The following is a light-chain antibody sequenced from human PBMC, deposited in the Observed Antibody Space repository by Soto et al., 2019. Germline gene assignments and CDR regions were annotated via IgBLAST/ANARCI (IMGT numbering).Light chain of an antibody. CDR3: KQYGGSPLCT. Sequence: EIVLTQSPGTLSLSPGERATLSCRASQSVSSSYLAWYQQKPGQAPRLLIYGASSRATGIPDRFSGTGSGTDFTLTISRLEPEDFAVYYCKQYGGSPLCTFGQGTQLEIK. J-gene: IGKJ2*02. V-gene: IGKV3-20*01. CDR1: QSVSSSY. CDR2: GAS.